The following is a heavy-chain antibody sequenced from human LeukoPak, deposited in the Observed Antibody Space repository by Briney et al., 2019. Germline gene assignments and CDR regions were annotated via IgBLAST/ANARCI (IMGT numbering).Heavy chain of an antibody. CDR2: IYNGDST. Sequence: GGSLRLSCAAFGFTDSTNHMSWVRQAPGKGLEWVSIIYNGDSTYYADSVKGRFTISRDDSKNTLYLQVNSLRVEDTAVYYCARSSAWSRWDYWGQGTLVTVSS. J-gene: IGHJ4*02. D-gene: IGHD6-19*01. V-gene: IGHV3-66*01. CDR3: ARSSAWSRWDY. CDR1: GFTDSTNH.